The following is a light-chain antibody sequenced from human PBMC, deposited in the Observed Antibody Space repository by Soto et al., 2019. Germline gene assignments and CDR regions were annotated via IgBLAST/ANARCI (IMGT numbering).Light chain of an antibody. V-gene: IGKV3-20*01. CDR1: QSVSSSY. CDR3: QQYGSSLWT. J-gene: IGKJ1*01. Sequence: EIVLTQSPGTLSLSPGERATLSCRASQSVSSSYLAWYQQRPGQAPRLLIYAASSRATGIPDRFSGSGSGTDFTLTISRLEPEDFAVYYCQQYGSSLWTFGQGTKVDIX. CDR2: AAS.